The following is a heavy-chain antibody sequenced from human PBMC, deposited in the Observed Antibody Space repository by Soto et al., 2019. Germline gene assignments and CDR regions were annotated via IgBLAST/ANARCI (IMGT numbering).Heavy chain of an antibody. D-gene: IGHD6-19*01. J-gene: IGHJ4*02. V-gene: IGHV4-61*01. CDR1: GGSVSSGHYY. CDR3: ARSGAGSGWL. Sequence: QVQLQESGPGLVRPSETLFLTCTVSGGSVSSGHYYWSWSRQPPGKGLEWIGYISSTGSTNYNPSLKSRVTISVDTSKNQFSLKMTSVTAADTAVYYCARSGAGSGWLGGQGTLVTVSS. CDR2: ISSTGST.